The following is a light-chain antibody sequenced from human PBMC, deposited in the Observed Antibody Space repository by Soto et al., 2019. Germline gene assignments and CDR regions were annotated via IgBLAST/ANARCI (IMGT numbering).Light chain of an antibody. CDR1: QSISGY. CDR2: AAY. J-gene: IGKJ5*01. V-gene: IGKV1-39*01. Sequence: MTQAPSCMSAYVVDIVNITGSASQSISGYLHWYQQKPGKAHNILIYAAYTLQGGVTSRFSGSGSGTEFTLTITSMQPEDFATYYCKQSYSTHLTCGHGTQREI. CDR3: KQSYSTHLT.